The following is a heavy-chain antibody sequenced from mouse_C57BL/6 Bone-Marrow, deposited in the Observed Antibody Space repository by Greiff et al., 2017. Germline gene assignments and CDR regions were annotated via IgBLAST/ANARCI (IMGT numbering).Heavy chain of an antibody. CDR3: TRSRIYYGMDY. D-gene: IGHD1-1*01. J-gene: IGHJ2*01. V-gene: IGHV14-2*01. CDR1: GFNIKDYY. CDR2: IDPEDGET. Sequence: VQLQQSGAELVKPGASVKLSCTASGFNIKDYYIHWVKQRPEQGLEWIGRIDPEDGETKYAPKFQDKATITSDTCSTTAYLQLSILTSEDTAVYYSTRSRIYYGMDYWGQGTTLTVSS.